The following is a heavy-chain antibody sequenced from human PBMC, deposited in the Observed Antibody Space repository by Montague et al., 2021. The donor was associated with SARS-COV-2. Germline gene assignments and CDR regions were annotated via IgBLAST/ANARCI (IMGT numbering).Heavy chain of an antibody. D-gene: IGHD3-10*01. J-gene: IGHJ6*02. Sequence: SETLSLTCIVSGTSITSYYWNWIRQPPGKGLERIGYISDSGSTNYSPSLKSRVTMSVDTSKNQMSLKLTSVTAADTAVYYCARGCLSYFGAGSHCYGMDVWGQGTTVTVSS. CDR1: GTSITSYY. CDR3: ARGCLSYFGAGSHCYGMDV. V-gene: IGHV4-59*01. CDR2: ISDSGST.